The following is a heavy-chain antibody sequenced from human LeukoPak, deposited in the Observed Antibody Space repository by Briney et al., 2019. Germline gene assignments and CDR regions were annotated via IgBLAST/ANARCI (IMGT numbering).Heavy chain of an antibody. D-gene: IGHD6-19*01. CDR3: ARERGHLDYSSGWSPGGLNYYGMDV. J-gene: IGHJ6*02. CDR2: IYYSGST. CDR1: GGSISGYY. Sequence: SETLSLTCTVSGGSISGYYWSWLRQSPGKGLEWIGYIYYSGSTRYNPSLESRVTISVDTSKNQFSLNLSSVTAADTALYYCARERGHLDYSSGWSPGGLNYYGMDVWGQGITVTVSS. V-gene: IGHV4-59*01.